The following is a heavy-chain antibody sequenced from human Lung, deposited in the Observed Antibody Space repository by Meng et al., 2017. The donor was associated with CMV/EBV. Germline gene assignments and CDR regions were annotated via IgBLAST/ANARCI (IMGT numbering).Heavy chain of an antibody. CDR3: AREEAMVGYYTNWFDA. CDR2: ISGSVGNT. D-gene: IGHD5-18*01. CDR1: GFPFRSYA. Sequence: GGSXRLXCAASGFPFRSYAMSWVRQAPGKGLEWVSSISGSVGNTYYADSVKGRFTISRDNSGDTLYMQMSSLRAEDTAVYYCAREEAMVGYYTNWFDAWGQGXLVTVSS. J-gene: IGHJ5*02. V-gene: IGHV3-23*01.